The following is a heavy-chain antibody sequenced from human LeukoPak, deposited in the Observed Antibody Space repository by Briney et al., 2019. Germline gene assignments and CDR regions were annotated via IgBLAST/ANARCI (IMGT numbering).Heavy chain of an antibody. CDR3: AKDPSYYGDQYYFDY. CDR2: IRYDGSNK. CDR1: GFTFSFYG. Sequence: RGGSLRLSCAASGFTFSFYGIHWVRQAPGKGLEWVALIRYDGSNKYYADSVRGRFTISRDNSKNTLYLLMHSLRAEDTAVYYCAKDPSYYGDQYYFDYWGQGTLVTVSS. J-gene: IGHJ4*02. V-gene: IGHV3-30*02. D-gene: IGHD4-17*01.